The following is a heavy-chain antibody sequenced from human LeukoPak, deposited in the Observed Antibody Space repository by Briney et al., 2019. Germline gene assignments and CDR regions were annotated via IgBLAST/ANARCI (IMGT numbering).Heavy chain of an antibody. CDR3: AKGSKLRYFAWRIDS. CDR1: GGSISRYY. J-gene: IGHJ4*02. Sequence: PSETLSLTCTVSGGSISRYYWSWIRQPPGKGLEWIGYIYYSGSTNYNPSLKSRVTISIDTSKNQFSLKLTSVTAADTAVYYCAKGSKLRYFAWRIDSWGQGTLVTVSS. CDR2: IYYSGST. V-gene: IGHV4-59*01. D-gene: IGHD3-9*01.